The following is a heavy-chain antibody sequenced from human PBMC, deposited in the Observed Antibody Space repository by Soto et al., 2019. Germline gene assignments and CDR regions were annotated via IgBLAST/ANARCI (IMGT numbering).Heavy chain of an antibody. J-gene: IGHJ6*03. Sequence: QITLKESGPTLVKPTQTLTLTCTFSGFSLNTSGVGVGWIRQRPGQALECLALIYWDDDKRYSPSLKSRLTITKDTSQNQVVLTITSMDRLDTATYYFAHRSGRGYYVSYIDVWGQGTTVTVSS. D-gene: IGHD4-17*01. CDR1: GFSLNTSGVG. CDR3: AHRSGRGYYVSYIDV. V-gene: IGHV2-5*02. CDR2: IYWDDDK.